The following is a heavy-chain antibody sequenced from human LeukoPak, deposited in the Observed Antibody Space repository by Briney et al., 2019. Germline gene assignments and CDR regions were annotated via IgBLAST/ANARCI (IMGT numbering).Heavy chain of an antibody. CDR1: GFTFSSYE. Sequence: GRSLRLSCAASGFTFSSYEMNWVRKPPGKGLEWVSYISSSGSTIYYADSVRGRFTISRDNAKNSLYLKMNSLRAEDMALYYCAKGNDYDFWSGNDYWGQGTLVTVSS. V-gene: IGHV3-48*03. CDR3: AKGNDYDFWSGNDY. CDR2: ISSSGSTI. J-gene: IGHJ4*02. D-gene: IGHD3-3*01.